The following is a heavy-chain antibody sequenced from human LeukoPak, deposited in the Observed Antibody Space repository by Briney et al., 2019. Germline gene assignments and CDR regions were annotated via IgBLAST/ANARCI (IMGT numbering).Heavy chain of an antibody. CDR2: ISGIGDTL. V-gene: IGHV3-23*01. CDR3: AKKNGSDWPTIFFDY. CDR1: GFSFSINA. Sequence: GGSLRLSCVASGFSFSINAMIWVRQAPGKGLEWVSGISGIGDTLFYSDPVKGRFTISRDNSKNTVYLQMNSLRVEDSAVYYCAKKNGSDWPTIFFDYWGQGILVTVSS. D-gene: IGHD6-19*01. J-gene: IGHJ4*02.